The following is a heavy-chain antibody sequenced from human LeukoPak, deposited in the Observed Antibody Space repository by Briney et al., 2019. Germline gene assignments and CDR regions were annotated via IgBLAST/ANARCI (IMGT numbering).Heavy chain of an antibody. Sequence: SETLSLTCAVYGGSFSGYYWSWIRQPPGKGLEWIGEINHSGSTNYNPSLKSRVTISVDTSKNQFSLKLSSVTAADTAVYYCAREQGYSGSPGGFDYWGQGTLVTVSS. CDR1: GGSFSGYY. D-gene: IGHD1-26*01. CDR2: INHSGST. J-gene: IGHJ4*02. V-gene: IGHV4-34*01. CDR3: AREQGYSGSPGGFDY.